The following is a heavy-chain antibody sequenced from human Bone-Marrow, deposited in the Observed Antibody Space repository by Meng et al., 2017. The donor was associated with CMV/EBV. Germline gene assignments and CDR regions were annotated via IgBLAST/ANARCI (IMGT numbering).Heavy chain of an antibody. Sequence: GDSLSLSCSASGFTLSSYGMRWVRQAPGKGLEWVAFIRYAGSNKYYADSVKGRFTISRDNSKNTLYLQMNSLRAEDTAVYYCAKGDPIEAAGTDWGQGTLATVPS. CDR3: AKGDPIEAAGTD. CDR2: IRYAGSNK. CDR1: GFTLSSYG. D-gene: IGHD6-13*01. V-gene: IGHV3-30*02. J-gene: IGHJ4*02.